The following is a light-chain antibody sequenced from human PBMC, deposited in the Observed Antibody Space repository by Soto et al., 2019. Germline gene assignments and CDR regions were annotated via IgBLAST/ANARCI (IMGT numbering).Light chain of an antibody. CDR2: AAS. V-gene: IGKV1-9*01. Sequence: DIRMTQSPSTLSAAVGDRVTITCRASQGINIFLAWFQQKPGEAPNLLISAASTLQSGVPSRFSGSGSETEFTLTITSLQPEDSATYYCQQRNSYPRTFGQGTKVDI. J-gene: IGKJ2*01. CDR1: QGINIF. CDR3: QQRNSYPRT.